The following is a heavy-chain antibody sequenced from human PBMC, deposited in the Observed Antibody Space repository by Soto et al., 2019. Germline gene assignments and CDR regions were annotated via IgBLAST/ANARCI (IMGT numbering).Heavy chain of an antibody. Sequence: GGSLRLSCAASGFIFSSYGIHWVRQAPGKGLEWVAVIWYDGGNKYYADSVKGRFTISRDNSKNTLYLQMNCLRAEDTAVYYCARDIEVGATRYYCDYWGQGTLVTVSS. CDR3: ARDIEVGATRYYCDY. CDR1: GFIFSSYG. V-gene: IGHV3-33*01. J-gene: IGHJ4*02. D-gene: IGHD1-26*01. CDR2: IWYDGGNK.